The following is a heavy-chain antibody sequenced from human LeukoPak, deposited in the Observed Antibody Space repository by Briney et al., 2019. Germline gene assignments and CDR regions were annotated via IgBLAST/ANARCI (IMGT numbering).Heavy chain of an antibody. V-gene: IGHV4-59*08. CDR2: ISYSGST. CDR3: ARRPLRGPFDY. CDR1: GGSISSYY. J-gene: IGHJ4*02. D-gene: IGHD4-17*01. Sequence: SETLSLTCTVSGGSISSYYWSWIRQPPGKGLEWIGYISYSGSTNYNPSLKSRVTISADTSKNQLSLKLSSVTASDTAVYYCARRPLRGPFDYWGQGTLVTVSS.